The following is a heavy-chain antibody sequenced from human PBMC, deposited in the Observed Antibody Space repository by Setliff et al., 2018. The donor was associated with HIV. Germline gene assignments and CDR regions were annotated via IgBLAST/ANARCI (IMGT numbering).Heavy chain of an antibody. Sequence: SVKVSCKASGYTFTGYYMHWVRQAPGQGLEWMGGIIPMFGTANYAQKFQGRVTITADEPRSTVYLEVSNLRSEDTAVYYCAKAVRGYGSTYYNYYYMDVWGKGTTVTVSS. CDR2: IIPMFGTA. J-gene: IGHJ6*03. V-gene: IGHV1-69*13. D-gene: IGHD3-10*01. CDR1: GYTFTGYY. CDR3: AKAVRGYGSTYYNYYYMDV.